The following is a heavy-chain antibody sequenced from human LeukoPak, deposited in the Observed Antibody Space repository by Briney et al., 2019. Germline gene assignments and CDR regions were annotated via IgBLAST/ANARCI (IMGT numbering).Heavy chain of an antibody. J-gene: IGHJ6*03. CDR3: ARQGGSSSPYYYYYMDV. D-gene: IGHD6-13*01. V-gene: IGHV4-38-2*01. CDR2: IFHSGNT. Sequence: PSETLSLTCAVSGYSISSGYYWGWFRQPPGKGLEWIGCIFHSGNTYYNPSLKSRVSISVDTSKNHFSLKLTSVTAADSAVYYCARQGGSSSPYYYYYMDVWGKGTKVTVSS. CDR1: GYSISSGYY.